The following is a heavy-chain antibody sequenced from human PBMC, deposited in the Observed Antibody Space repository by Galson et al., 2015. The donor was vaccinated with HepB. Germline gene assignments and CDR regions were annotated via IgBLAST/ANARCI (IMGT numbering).Heavy chain of an antibody. CDR2: VNPDGSST. D-gene: IGHD6-13*01. CDR1: GFTFNSCW. CDR3: ARAAPGTRNGLDI. V-gene: IGHV3-74*01. Sequence: SLRLSCAASGFTFNSCWMHWVRQAPGKGLVWVSRVNPDGSSTNYADSVKGRFSISRDNAKNTLYLQMNSPRDEETAVYYCARAAPGTRNGLDIWGQGTVVTVSS. J-gene: IGHJ3*02.